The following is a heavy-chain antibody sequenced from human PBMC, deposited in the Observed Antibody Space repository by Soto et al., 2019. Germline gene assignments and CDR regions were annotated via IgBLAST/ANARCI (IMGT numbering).Heavy chain of an antibody. V-gene: IGHV4-59*01. Sequence: SETLSLTCTVSGGSISSYYWSWIRQPPGKGLEWIGYIYYSGSTNYNPSLKSRVTISVDTSKNQFSLKLSSVTAADTAVYYCARGTAYYDFWSGYPRFDYWAQGTLVTVSS. CDR3: ARGTAYYDFWSGYPRFDY. D-gene: IGHD3-3*01. J-gene: IGHJ4*02. CDR1: GGSISSYY. CDR2: IYYSGST.